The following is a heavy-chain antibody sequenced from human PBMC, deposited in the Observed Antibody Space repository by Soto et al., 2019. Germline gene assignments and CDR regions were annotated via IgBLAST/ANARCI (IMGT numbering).Heavy chain of an antibody. J-gene: IGHJ5*02. Sequence: ASVKVSCKASGYTFTSYAMHWVRQAPGQRLEWMGWINAGNGNTKYSQKFQGRVTITRDTSASTAYMELSSLRSEDTAVYYCARDFITMVRGVIMTNWFDPWGQGTLVTVSS. CDR3: ARDFITMVRGVIMTNWFDP. V-gene: IGHV1-3*01. D-gene: IGHD3-10*01. CDR1: GYTFTSYA. CDR2: INAGNGNT.